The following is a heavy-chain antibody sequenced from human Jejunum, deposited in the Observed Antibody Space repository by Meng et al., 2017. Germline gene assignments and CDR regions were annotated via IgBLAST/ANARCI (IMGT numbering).Heavy chain of an antibody. V-gene: IGHV6-1*01. CDR1: GDSVSSNSAA. CDR3: ARDWGDVRGGFDF. D-gene: IGHD3-10*02. J-gene: IGHJ4*02. CDR2: TYYRSKYYN. Sequence: QVKPQPSGPGSGKPSQTLSLTCATSGDSVSSNSAAWNWIRQSPSRGLEWLGRTYYRSKYYNDYALSVKSRITINPDTSKNQFSLQLNSVTPEDTAIYYCARDWGDVRGGFDFWGQGTLVTVSS.